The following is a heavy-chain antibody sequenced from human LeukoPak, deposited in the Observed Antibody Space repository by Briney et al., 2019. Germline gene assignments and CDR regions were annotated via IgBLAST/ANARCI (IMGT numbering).Heavy chain of an antibody. CDR2: ISSSGST. J-gene: IGHJ4*02. D-gene: IGHD3-16*01. CDR1: GDSFSSYH. Sequence: SETLSLTCTVSGDSFSSYHWSWLRQPPGKGLEWIGYISSSGSTSYNPSLETRLTISVDTSKNQCSLKLSSVTAADTAVYYCARVGRGDHTWGSYYCDHWGQGTLVSVSS. CDR3: ARVGRGDHTWGSYYCDH. V-gene: IGHV4-59*01.